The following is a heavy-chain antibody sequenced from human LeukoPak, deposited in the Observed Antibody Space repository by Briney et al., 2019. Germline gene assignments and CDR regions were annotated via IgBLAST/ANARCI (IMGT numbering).Heavy chain of an antibody. Sequence: GGSLRLSCAASGFTFSSYAMSWVRQAPGKGLEWVSSISGSDGTTYYADSVKGRFTISRDNSKYTLSLQMNSLRAEDTAVYYCAKVDNWKYGHHDFWGQGTLVTVSS. CDR3: AKVDNWKYGHHDF. CDR2: ISGSDGTT. V-gene: IGHV3-23*01. CDR1: GFTFSSYA. J-gene: IGHJ4*02. D-gene: IGHD1-1*01.